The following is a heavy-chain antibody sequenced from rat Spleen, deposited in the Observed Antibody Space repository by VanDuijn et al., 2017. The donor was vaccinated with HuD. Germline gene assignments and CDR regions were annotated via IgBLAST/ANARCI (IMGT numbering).Heavy chain of an antibody. V-gene: IGHV5-25*01. CDR1: GFTFSSFA. CDR3: AAPVFDY. J-gene: IGHJ2*01. Sequence: EVQLVESGGGLVQPGRSLKLSCAASGFTFSSFAMAWVRQAPKKGLEWVATITSGGSNTYYPDSVKGRFTISRDNAKSTLYLQMDSLRSEDTALYYCAAPVFDYWGQGVMVTVSS. CDR2: ITSGGSNT. D-gene: IGHD3-2*01.